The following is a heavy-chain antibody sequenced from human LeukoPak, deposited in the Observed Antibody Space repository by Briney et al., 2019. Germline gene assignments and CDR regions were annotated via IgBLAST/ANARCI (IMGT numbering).Heavy chain of an antibody. Sequence: PSETLSLTCTVSGGSISSGSYYWGWIRQPPGKGLEWIGNIFFSGSFYYNLSLKSRLITSVDTSKNQFSLKLSSVTAADTGVYYCARAICTGTICYTRPNYFDYWGQGTLVTVSS. D-gene: IGHD2-2*02. CDR1: GGSISSGSYY. V-gene: IGHV4-39*07. J-gene: IGHJ4*02. CDR2: IFFSGSF. CDR3: ARAICTGTICYTRPNYFDY.